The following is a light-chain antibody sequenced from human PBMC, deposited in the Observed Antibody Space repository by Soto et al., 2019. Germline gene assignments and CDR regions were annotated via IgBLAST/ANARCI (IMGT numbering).Light chain of an antibody. Sequence: EIVLTQSPATLSLSPGERATLSCRASQSVNDYLAWYQQKPGQAPRLLIYGASNRATGIPVRFSGSGSGTDFPLTISSLEPEDFAVYYCQHRGRWPRTFGQETKLEIK. J-gene: IGKJ2*01. V-gene: IGKV3-11*01. CDR2: GAS. CDR3: QHRGRWPRT. CDR1: QSVNDY.